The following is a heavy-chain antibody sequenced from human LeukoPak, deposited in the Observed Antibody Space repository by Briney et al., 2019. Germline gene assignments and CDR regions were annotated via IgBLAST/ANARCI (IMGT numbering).Heavy chain of an antibody. CDR3: VRREMNGYYLS. J-gene: IGHJ4*02. CDR2: IYSDGTT. D-gene: IGHD3-22*01. CDR1: GFTVISNY. Sequence: PGGSLRLSCEASGFTVISNYMSWVRQAPGKGLEWVSVIYSDGTTYYGDSVRGRFTTSRDNSKNTLYLQMDSLRAEDTAVYYCVRREMNGYYLSWGQGTLVTVSP. V-gene: IGHV3-53*01.